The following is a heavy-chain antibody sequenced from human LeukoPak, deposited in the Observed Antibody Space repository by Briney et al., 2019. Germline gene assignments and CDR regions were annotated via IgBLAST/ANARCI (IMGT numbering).Heavy chain of an antibody. CDR3: TTWDTSGYYGY. D-gene: IGHD3-22*01. J-gene: IGHJ4*02. V-gene: IGHV3-73*01. Sequence: GGSLRLSCAASGFTFSGSAMHWVRQASGKGLEWIGRIRSKTDSYATAYAASVKGRFTISRDDSKNTAYLQMNSLKTEDTAIYYCTTWDTSGYYGYWGQGTLVTVPS. CDR1: GFTFSGSA. CDR2: IRSKTDSYAT.